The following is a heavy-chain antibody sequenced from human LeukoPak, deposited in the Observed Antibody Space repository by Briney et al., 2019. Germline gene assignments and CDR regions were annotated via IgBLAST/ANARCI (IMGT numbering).Heavy chain of an antibody. D-gene: IGHD3-16*02. CDR2: IYHSGST. CDR1: GYSISSGYY. V-gene: IGHV4-38-2*02. CDR3: ARVMQFGGRYLDY. J-gene: IGHJ4*02. Sequence: SETLSLTCTVSGYSISSGYYWGWIRQPPGKGLEWIGSIYHSGSTYYNPSLKSRVTISVDTSKNQFSLKLSSVTAADTAVYYCARVMQFGGRYLDYWGQGTLVTVSS.